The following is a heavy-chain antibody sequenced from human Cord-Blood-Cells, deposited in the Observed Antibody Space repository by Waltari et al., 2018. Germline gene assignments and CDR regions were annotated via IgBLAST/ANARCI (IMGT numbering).Heavy chain of an antibody. CDR3: ARGGDCSGGSCYSSFDY. CDR1: GGSISSSSYY. CDR2: IYYSGRT. Sequence: QLQLQESGPGLVKPSETLSLTCTVSGGSISSSSYYWGWIRQPPGKGLEWMGSIYYSGRTTCNPSLKSRVTISVDTSKNQFSLKLSSVTAADTAVYYCARGGDCSGGSCYSSFDYWGQGTLVTVSS. J-gene: IGHJ4*02. V-gene: IGHV4-39*07. D-gene: IGHD2-15*01.